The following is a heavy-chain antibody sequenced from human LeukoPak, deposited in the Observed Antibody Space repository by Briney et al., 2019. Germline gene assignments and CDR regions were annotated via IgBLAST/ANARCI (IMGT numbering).Heavy chain of an antibody. J-gene: IGHJ6*03. CDR3: AKEKGSTWFGELLFYYFYLDV. CDR2: ISGSGGST. V-gene: IGHV3-23*01. Sequence: GGSLRLSCAAYGFTFSSYAMSWVRQAPGKGLEWVSAISGSGGSTYYADSVKGRFNISRDNSKNTLYVQMNSLRAEDTAVYYCAKEKGSTWFGELLFYYFYLDVWGKGPTGTIS. D-gene: IGHD3-10*01. CDR1: GFTFSSYA.